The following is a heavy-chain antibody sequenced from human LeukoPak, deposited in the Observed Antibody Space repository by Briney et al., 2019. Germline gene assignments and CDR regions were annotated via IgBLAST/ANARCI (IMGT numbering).Heavy chain of an antibody. V-gene: IGHV3-9*01. J-gene: IGHJ4*02. CDR2: ISWNSGSI. D-gene: IGHD1-26*01. CDR3: ATWRGNYFYYFDH. Sequence: GGSLRLSCAASGFTFDDYAMHWVRQAPGKGLEWVSGISWNSGSIGYADSVKGRFTISRDNSKNTLHLQMNSLRPEDTAVYYCATWRGNYFYYFDHWGQGTLVTVSS. CDR1: GFTFDDYA.